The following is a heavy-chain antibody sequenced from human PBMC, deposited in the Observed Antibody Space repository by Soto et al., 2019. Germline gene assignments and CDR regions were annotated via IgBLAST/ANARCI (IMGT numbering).Heavy chain of an antibody. V-gene: IGHV4-39*01. CDR3: SRHGAVRTGYYYYGMDV. CDR1: GCSIRSSSYY. D-gene: IGHD4-17*01. CDR2: IYYSGST. J-gene: IGHJ6*02. Sequence: SETLSLTCTFSGCSIRSSSYYWGWIRQPPGKGLEWIGSIYYSGSTYYNPSLKSRVTISVDTSKNQFSLKLSSVTAADTAVYYCSRHGAVRTGYYYYGMDVWGQGTTVTVSS.